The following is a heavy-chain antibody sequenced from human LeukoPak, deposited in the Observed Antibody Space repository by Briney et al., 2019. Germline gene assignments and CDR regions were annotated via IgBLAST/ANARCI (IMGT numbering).Heavy chain of an antibody. V-gene: IGHV4-38-2*02. J-gene: IGHJ4*02. D-gene: IGHD3-16*01. CDR3: ARDGSLGNFDY. Sequence: SETLSLTCTVSGYSISSGYYWGWIRQPPGKGLEWIGSIYHSGSTYYNPSLKSRVTISVDTSKNQFSLKLSSVTAADTAVYYCARDGSLGNFDYWGQGTLVTVSS. CDR2: IYHSGST. CDR1: GYSISSGYY.